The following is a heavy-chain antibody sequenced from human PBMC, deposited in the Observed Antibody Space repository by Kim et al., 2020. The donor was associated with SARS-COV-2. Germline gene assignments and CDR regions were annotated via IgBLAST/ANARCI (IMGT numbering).Heavy chain of an antibody. J-gene: IGHJ4*02. Sequence: GGSLRLSCTTSGFTFGGFALTWVRQAPGKGLEWVGSIRSKPDGGTTEYAAYVKGRFTISRNDSKSFAYLQPNSLTTEDAAMYDCARHAGSRNYYFDRWGQGSLVTV. V-gene: IGHV3-49*04. CDR3: ARHAGSRNYYFDR. CDR1: GFTFGGFA. D-gene: IGHD4-4*01. CDR2: IRSKPDGGTT.